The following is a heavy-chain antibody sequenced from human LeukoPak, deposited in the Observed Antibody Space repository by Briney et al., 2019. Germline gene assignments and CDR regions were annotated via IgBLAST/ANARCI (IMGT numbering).Heavy chain of an antibody. Sequence: SETLSLTCAVYGGSFSGYYWSWIRQPPGKGLEWIGEINHSGSTNYNPSLTSRVTISVDTSKNQFSLKLSSVTAADTAVYYCARQDSKDAFDIWGQGTMVTVSS. CDR3: ARQDSKDAFDI. J-gene: IGHJ3*02. CDR1: GGSFSGYY. V-gene: IGHV4-34*01. CDR2: INHSGST. D-gene: IGHD6-13*01.